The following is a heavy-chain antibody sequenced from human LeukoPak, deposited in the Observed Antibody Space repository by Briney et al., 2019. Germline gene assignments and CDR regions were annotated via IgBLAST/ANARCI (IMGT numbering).Heavy chain of an antibody. CDR1: GGSIGNFF. J-gene: IGHJ4*02. D-gene: IGHD1-26*01. CDR2: IYENLRT. CDR3: ARDWELGH. Sequence: PSETLSLTCTVSGGSIGNFFWSWIRQSPPQGLEWIGFIYENLRTSYQPSRQNRVSISVDISKNQFSLRLTSMTAADTAVYYCARDWELGHWGRGILVTVTS. V-gene: IGHV4-59*01.